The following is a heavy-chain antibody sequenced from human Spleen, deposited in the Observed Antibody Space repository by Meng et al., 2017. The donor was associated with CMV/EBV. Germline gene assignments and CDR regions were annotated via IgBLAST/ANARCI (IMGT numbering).Heavy chain of an antibody. Sequence: RLQQGGAGLLKPSETLALTCAVYGGSFSGYYWSWIRQPPGKGLEWIGEINHSGSTNYNPSLKSRVTISVDTSKNQFSLKLSSVTAADTAVYYCARIPSGWYYFDYWGQGTLVTVSS. CDR2: INHSGST. CDR3: ARIPSGWYYFDY. J-gene: IGHJ4*02. V-gene: IGHV4-34*01. D-gene: IGHD6-19*01. CDR1: GGSFSGYY.